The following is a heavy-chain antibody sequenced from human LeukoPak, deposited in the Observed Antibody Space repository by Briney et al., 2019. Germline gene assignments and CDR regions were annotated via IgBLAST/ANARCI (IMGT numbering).Heavy chain of an antibody. Sequence: VASVKVSCKASGYTFTSYGISWVRQTPGQRLEWMGWISAYNGNTNYAQKLQGRVTMTTDTSTSTAYMELRSLRSDDTAVYYCARVGYIAAAGIQLSLWFDPWGQGTLVTVSS. CDR1: GYTFTSYG. D-gene: IGHD6-13*01. CDR3: ARVGYIAAAGIQLSLWFDP. V-gene: IGHV1-18*01. CDR2: ISAYNGNT. J-gene: IGHJ5*02.